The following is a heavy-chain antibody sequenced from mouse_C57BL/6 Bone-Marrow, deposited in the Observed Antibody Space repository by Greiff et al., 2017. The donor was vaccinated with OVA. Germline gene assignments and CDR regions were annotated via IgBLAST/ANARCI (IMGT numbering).Heavy chain of an antibody. V-gene: IGHV1-81*01. CDR1: GYTFTSYG. D-gene: IGHD1-1*01. CDR2: IYPRSGNT. J-gene: IGHJ4*01. Sequence: VQLQQSGAELARPGASVKLSCKASGYTFTSYGISWVKQRTGQGLEWIGEIYPRSGNTYYSEKFKGKATLTAAKYSSTASMELSSLTSEDSAVYCSARYSSSDYAMDYWGQGTSVTVSS. CDR3: ARYSSSDYAMDY.